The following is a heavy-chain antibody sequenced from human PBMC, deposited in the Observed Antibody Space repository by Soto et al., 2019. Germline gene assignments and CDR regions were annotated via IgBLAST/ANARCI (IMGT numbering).Heavy chain of an antibody. J-gene: IGHJ4*02. CDR3: ARVPIGSGWSYYFDY. Sequence: QVQLVESGRGVVQPGRSLRLSCAASGFTFSSYGMHWVHQAPGKGLEWVAVIWYDGSNKYYADSVKGRFTISRDNSKNTLYLQMNSLRAEDTAVYYCARVPIGSGWSYYFDYWGQGTLVTVSS. CDR2: IWYDGSNK. D-gene: IGHD6-19*01. CDR1: GFTFSSYG. V-gene: IGHV3-33*01.